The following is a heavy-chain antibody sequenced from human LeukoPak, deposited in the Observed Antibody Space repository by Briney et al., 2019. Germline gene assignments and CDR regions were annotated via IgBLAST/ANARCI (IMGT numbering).Heavy chain of an antibody. CDR2: IHYTGSA. CDR1: SGFIGNYY. Sequence: SETLSLTCTVSSGFIGNYYWSWVRQPPGKGLECIAYIHYTGSAGYNSSLKSRVTISVDTSKNQFSLKLRSVTAADTAVYYCARFDCFGASCHFDHWGQGTLVPVSS. V-gene: IGHV4-59*08. J-gene: IGHJ4*02. CDR3: ARFDCFGASCHFDH. D-gene: IGHD2-2*01.